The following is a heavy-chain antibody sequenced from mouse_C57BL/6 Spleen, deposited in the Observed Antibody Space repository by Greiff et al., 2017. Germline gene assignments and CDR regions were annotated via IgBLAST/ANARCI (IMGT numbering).Heavy chain of an antibody. CDR1: GYTFTTYP. V-gene: IGHV1-47*01. Sequence: VQLQPSGAELVKPGASVKMSCKASGYTFTTYPIEWMKQNHGKSLEWIGNFHPYNDDTKYNEKFKGKATLTVEKSSSTVYLELSRLTSDDSAVYYCATYYDYDGGFAYWGQGTLVTVSA. D-gene: IGHD2-4*01. CDR3: ATYYDYDGGFAY. CDR2: FHPYNDDT. J-gene: IGHJ3*01.